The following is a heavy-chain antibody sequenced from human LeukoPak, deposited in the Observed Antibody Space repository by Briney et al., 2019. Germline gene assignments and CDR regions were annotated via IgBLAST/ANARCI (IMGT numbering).Heavy chain of an antibody. D-gene: IGHD5-18*01. CDR2: TYYRSKWYN. Sequence: SQTLSLTCAISGDSVSSNSAAWNWIRQSPSRGLEWLGRTYYRSKWYNDYAVCVKSRITINPDTSENHLSLQLNSVTHEDTAVYYCVRGYGYYFDYWGQGTLVTVSS. J-gene: IGHJ4*02. CDR1: GDSVSSNSAA. CDR3: VRGYGYYFDY. V-gene: IGHV6-1*01.